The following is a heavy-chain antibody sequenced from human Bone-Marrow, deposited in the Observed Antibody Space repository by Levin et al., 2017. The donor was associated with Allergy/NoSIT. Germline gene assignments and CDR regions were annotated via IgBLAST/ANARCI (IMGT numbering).Heavy chain of an antibody. CDR3: AREDGYVFDY. Sequence: SETLSLTCSLSGGSISTGGFHWSWFRQRPGKGLEWIGYIYYSGNTYYNPSLQSRLSISIDTSKNQFSLRLTSVTAADTAVYYCAREDGYVFDYWGQGTLVTVSS. CDR1: GGSISTGGFH. J-gene: IGHJ4*02. V-gene: IGHV4-31*03. D-gene: IGHD5-24*01. CDR2: IYYSGNT.